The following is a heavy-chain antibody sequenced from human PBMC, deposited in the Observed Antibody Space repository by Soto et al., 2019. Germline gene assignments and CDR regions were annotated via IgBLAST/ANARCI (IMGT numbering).Heavy chain of an antibody. J-gene: IGHJ4*02. CDR1: GVSITNTRYY. V-gene: IGHV4-39*01. CDR3: ARHGSY. CDR2: SYFSGST. Sequence: QLQLQESGPGLVKPSETLSLTCTVSGVSITNTRYYWGWIRQPPGKGLEWVGTSYFSGSTFYNPSLKSRLTISVDAAKNPFSLRLSSVSAADAAVYYCARHGSYWGQGTLVAVSS.